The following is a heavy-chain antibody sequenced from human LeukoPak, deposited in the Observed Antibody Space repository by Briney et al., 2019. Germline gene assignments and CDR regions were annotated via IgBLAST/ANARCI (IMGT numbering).Heavy chain of an antibody. J-gene: IGHJ4*02. Sequence: SETLSLTCAVSGDSFSDNFWSWIRQPPGKGLEWIGEISHSGTANYNPSLRSRVIISIDTSKNQFSLKLISVTAADTAVYYCARMAYFARSVAPLIDYWGQGTLVTVSS. CDR3: ARMAYFARSVAPLIDY. CDR2: ISHSGTA. CDR1: GDSFSDNF. V-gene: IGHV4-34*01. D-gene: IGHD2/OR15-2a*01.